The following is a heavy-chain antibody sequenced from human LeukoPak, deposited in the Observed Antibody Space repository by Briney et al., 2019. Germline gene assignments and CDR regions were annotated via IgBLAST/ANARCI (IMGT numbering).Heavy chain of an antibody. CDR2: IYYDGST. CDR3: ARPLRINCGMDV. CDR1: GFTASSNY. D-gene: IGHD3-3*01. J-gene: IGHJ6*02. Sequence: GGSLRLSCAASGFTASSNYMSWVRQTPGKGLEWVSIIYYDGSTYYADSVKGRFTISRDNSKNTMYLQMNSLRAEDTAVYYCARPLRINCGMDVWGQGTTVTVSS. V-gene: IGHV3-53*01.